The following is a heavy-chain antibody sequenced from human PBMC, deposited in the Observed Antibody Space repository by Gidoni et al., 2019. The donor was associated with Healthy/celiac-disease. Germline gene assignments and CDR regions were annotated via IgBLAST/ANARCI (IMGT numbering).Heavy chain of an antibody. Sequence: QVQLVQSGAEVKKPGASVKVSRTASVYNFTSYAMHWVRQAPGQRLEWMGGINAGNGNTKYSQKFQGRVTITRDTSASTAYMELSSLRSEDTAVYYCARVADILTGYYHFDYWGQGTLVTVSS. CDR2: INAGNGNT. V-gene: IGHV1-3*01. J-gene: IGHJ4*02. CDR1: VYNFTSYA. CDR3: ARVADILTGYYHFDY. D-gene: IGHD3-9*01.